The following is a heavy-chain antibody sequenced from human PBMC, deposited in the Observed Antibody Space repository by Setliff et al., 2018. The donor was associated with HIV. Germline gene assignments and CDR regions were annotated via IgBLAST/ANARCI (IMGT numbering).Heavy chain of an antibody. CDR2: IYSTGTT. D-gene: IGHD6-19*01. CDR1: GGAISSSY. V-gene: IGHV4-4*07. Sequence: SETLSLTCSVSGGAISSSYFSWIRQSAGEGLEWIGRIYSTGTTNYNPYFESRVTTSLDTSKKQFSLTLTSVTAADTAIYYCARESSSGWSIIDDWGQGVLVTVSS. J-gene: IGHJ4*02. CDR3: ARESSSGWSIIDD.